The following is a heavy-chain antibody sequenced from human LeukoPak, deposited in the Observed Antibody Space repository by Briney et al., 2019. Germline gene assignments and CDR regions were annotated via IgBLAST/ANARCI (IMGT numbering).Heavy chain of an antibody. J-gene: IGHJ3*02. CDR1: GFTFSSYA. Sequence: PGGSLRLSCAASGFTFSSYAMHWVRQAPGKGLEYVSAISSNGGSTYYANSVKGRFTISRDNSKNTLYLQMGSLRAEDMAVYYCARLGLPFPYYYGSGNKDAFDIWGQGTMVTVSS. CDR3: ARLGLPFPYYYGSGNKDAFDI. V-gene: IGHV3-64*01. D-gene: IGHD3-10*01. CDR2: ISSNGGST.